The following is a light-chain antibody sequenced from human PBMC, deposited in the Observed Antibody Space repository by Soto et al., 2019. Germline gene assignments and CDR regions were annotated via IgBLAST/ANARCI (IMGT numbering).Light chain of an antibody. CDR3: AAWDDSLNGLV. CDR2: SNN. Sequence: QSVLPQPPSASGTPGQRVTISCSGSNSNIGSNTVNWYQQLPKTAPKLLIYSNNQLPSGVPDRSSGSKSGTSASLAISGLQSEDEADYYCAAWDDSLNGLVFGGGTQLTVL. CDR1: NSNIGSNT. V-gene: IGLV1-44*01. J-gene: IGLJ2*01.